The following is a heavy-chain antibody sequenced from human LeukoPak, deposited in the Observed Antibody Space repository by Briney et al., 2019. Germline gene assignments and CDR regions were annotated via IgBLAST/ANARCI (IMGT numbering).Heavy chain of an antibody. Sequence: GGSLRLSCVASAFTFTSYAMSWVRQAPGKGLEWVSAISGSGGSTYYADSVKGRFTISRDNSKNTLYLQMNSLRAEDTAVYYCAKDPSSGWYFDYWGQGTLVTVSS. CDR2: ISGSGGST. J-gene: IGHJ4*02. CDR3: AKDPSSGWYFDY. V-gene: IGHV3-23*01. D-gene: IGHD6-19*01. CDR1: AFTFTSYA.